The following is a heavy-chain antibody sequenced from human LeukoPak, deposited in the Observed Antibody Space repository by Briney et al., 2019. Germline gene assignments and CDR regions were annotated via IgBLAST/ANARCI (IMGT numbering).Heavy chain of an antibody. J-gene: IGHJ4*02. CDR2: ISSSSTYI. CDR1: GFTFSTYS. CDR3: ARDGQQLVPLDY. V-gene: IGHV3-21*01. D-gene: IGHD6-13*01. Sequence: GGSLRLSCAASGFTFSTYSMNWVRQAPGKGLEWVSSISSSSTYIYYADSVKGRFTISRDNAKNSLYLQMNSLRAEDTAVYYCARDGQQLVPLDYWGQGTLVTVSS.